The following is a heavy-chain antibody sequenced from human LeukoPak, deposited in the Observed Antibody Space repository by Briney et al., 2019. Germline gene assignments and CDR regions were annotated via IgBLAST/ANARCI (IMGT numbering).Heavy chain of an antibody. D-gene: IGHD2-21*02. Sequence: GGSLRLSCAASGFTFSRYSMNWVRQAPGKGLEWVSSISSGSSDIDYADSMKGRFTISRDNSKNTLYLQMTSLRGEDTAMYYCAREGTARDAFDIWGQGTMVTVSS. CDR3: AREGTARDAFDI. CDR1: GFTFSRYS. J-gene: IGHJ3*02. V-gene: IGHV3-21*01. CDR2: ISSGSSDI.